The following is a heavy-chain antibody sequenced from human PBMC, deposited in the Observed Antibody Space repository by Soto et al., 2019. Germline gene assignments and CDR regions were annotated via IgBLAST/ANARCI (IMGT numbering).Heavy chain of an antibody. V-gene: IGHV3-66*04. Sequence: PGGSLRLSCAASGFTFSSYAMHWVRQAPGKGLEWVSLFYNTGFIHYADSVKGRFTISRDNSKNTLYLQMNSLRAEDTAVYFCARHDWLDPWGQGTLVTVSS. J-gene: IGHJ5*02. CDR1: GFTFSSYA. CDR2: FYNTGFI. CDR3: ARHDWLDP.